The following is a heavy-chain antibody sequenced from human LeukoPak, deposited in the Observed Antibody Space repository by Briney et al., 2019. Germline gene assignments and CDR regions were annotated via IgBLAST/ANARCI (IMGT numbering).Heavy chain of an antibody. D-gene: IGHD6-13*01. CDR2: ISSSSSYI. CDR3: AREYSSSWEGDYYYYGMDV. Sequence: GGSLRLSCAASGFTFSSYSMNWVRQAPGKGLEWVSSISSSSSYIYYADSVKGRFTISRDNAKNSLYLQMNSLRAEDTAVYYCAREYSSSWEGDYYYYGMDVWGQGTTVTVSS. CDR1: GFTFSSYS. J-gene: IGHJ6*02. V-gene: IGHV3-21*01.